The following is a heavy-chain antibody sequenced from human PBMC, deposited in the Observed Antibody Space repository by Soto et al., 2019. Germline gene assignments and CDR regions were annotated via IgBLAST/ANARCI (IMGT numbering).Heavy chain of an antibody. CDR2: ISAYNGNT. CDR3: AREPYYYDSSGYYPGAYFDY. Sequence: ASVKVSCKASGYTFTRYGISWVRQAPGQGLEWMGWISAYNGNTNYAQKLQGRVTMTTDTSTSTAYMELRSLRSDDTAVYYCAREPYYYDSSGYYPGAYFDYWGQGTLVTVSS. CDR1: GYTFTRYG. V-gene: IGHV1-18*01. J-gene: IGHJ4*02. D-gene: IGHD3-22*01.